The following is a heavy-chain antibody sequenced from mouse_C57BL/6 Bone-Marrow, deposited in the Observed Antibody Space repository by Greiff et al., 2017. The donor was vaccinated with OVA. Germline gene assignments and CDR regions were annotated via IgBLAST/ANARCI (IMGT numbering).Heavy chain of an antibody. CDR2: IWSGGST. CDR3: ARLITTVVAKNFDV. D-gene: IGHD1-1*01. CDR1: GFSLTSYG. V-gene: IGHV2-2*01. J-gene: IGHJ1*03. Sequence: VMLVESGPGLVQPSQSLSITCTVSGFSLTSYGVHWVRQSPGKGLEWLGVIWSGGSTDYNAAFISRLSISKDNSKSQVFFKMNSLQADDTAIYYCARLITTVVAKNFDVWGTGTTVTVSS.